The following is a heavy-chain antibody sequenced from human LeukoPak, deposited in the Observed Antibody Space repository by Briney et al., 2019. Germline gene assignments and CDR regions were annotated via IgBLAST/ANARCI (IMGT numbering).Heavy chain of an antibody. Sequence: SETLSLTCTVSGASFNSDDQYWNWIRQSPGKGLEWNGSIHPSGMLYNNPSLESRVTMSRDTSKNQFFLNLNSVTAADTAVYFCSRGLDSRKLGYWGQGILVTVSS. CDR3: SRGLDSRKLGY. CDR1: GASFNSDDQY. V-gene: IGHV4-31*03. D-gene: IGHD3-22*01. CDR2: IHPSGML. J-gene: IGHJ4*02.